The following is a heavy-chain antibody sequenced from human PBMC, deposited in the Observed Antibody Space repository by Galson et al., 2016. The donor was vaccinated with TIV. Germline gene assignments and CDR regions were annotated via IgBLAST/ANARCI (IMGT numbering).Heavy chain of an antibody. CDR3: ARQVGYTNGQKQ. J-gene: IGHJ4*02. D-gene: IGHD5-18*01. V-gene: IGHV1-69*05. CDR1: GGTFMSYS. CDR2: IIPVFGKA. Sequence: SVKVSCKASGGTFMSYSITWVRQAPGQGLEWMGGIIPVFGKANYAQKFQGRVTITTDESTGTAYMELSSLRSEDTAVYYCARQVGYTNGQKQWGQGTLVTVSS.